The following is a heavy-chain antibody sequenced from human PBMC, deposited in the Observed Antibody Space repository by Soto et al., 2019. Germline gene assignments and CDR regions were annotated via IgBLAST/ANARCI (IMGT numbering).Heavy chain of an antibody. Sequence: QVQLVQSGAEVNKPGSSVTVSCTASGGTFSSYAISWVRQAPGQGLEWMGGITPIFGTANYAQKFQGRVTITADESTSTAYMELSSLRSEDTAVYYCARLSNYYCDGMDVWGQGTTVTVSS. CDR3: ARLSNYYCDGMDV. V-gene: IGHV1-69*12. CDR2: ITPIFGTA. J-gene: IGHJ6*02. CDR1: GGTFSSYA.